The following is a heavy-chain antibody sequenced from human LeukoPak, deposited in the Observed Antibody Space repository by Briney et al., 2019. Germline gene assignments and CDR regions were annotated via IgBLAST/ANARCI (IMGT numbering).Heavy chain of an antibody. Sequence: SGPTLVKPTQTLTLTCTFSGFSLSTSGVGVGWIRQPPGKALEWLELIYWDDDKRYSPSLKSRLTITKDTSKNQVVLTMTNMDPVDTATYYCAHRPGGSSGWKEDYFDYWGQGTLVTVSS. V-gene: IGHV2-5*02. CDR1: GFSLSTSGVG. J-gene: IGHJ4*02. CDR2: IYWDDDK. D-gene: IGHD6-19*01. CDR3: AHRPGGSSGWKEDYFDY.